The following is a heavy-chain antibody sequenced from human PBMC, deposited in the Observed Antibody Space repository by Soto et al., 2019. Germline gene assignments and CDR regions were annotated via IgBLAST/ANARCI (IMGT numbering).Heavy chain of an antibody. J-gene: IGHJ4*02. CDR1: GGSISSYY. Sequence: SETLSLTCTVSGGSISSYYWNWIRQPPGKGLEWIGYIYYTGSTDYNPSLKSRYNPSLKSRVTISVDTSKNQFSLKLSSVTAADTAVYYCARDKGSSTVTTNYFEYWGQGTLVTVSS. V-gene: IGHV4-59*01. CDR3: ARDKGSSTVTTNYFEY. CDR2: IYYTGST. D-gene: IGHD4-17*01.